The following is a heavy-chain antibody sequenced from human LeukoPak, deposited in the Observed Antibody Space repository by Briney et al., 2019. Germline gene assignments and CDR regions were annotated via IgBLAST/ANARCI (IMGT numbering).Heavy chain of an antibody. D-gene: IGHD3-3*01. V-gene: IGHV1-2*02. J-gene: IGHJ3*02. Sequence: ASVKVSCKASGYTFTNYYIHWVRQARGQGLEWMGWNNSNRGGTNYAQKFQGRVTMTRDTSISTAYMELRSVRSDDTAVYYCARDHGDDAFDIWGPGTMVTVSS. CDR2: NNSNRGGT. CDR3: ARDHGDDAFDI. CDR1: GYTFTNYY.